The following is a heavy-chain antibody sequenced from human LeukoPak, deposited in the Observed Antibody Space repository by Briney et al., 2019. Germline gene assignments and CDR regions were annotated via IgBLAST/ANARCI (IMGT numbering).Heavy chain of an antibody. CDR1: KFTFSSYW. CDR2: IKEDGSAK. CDR3: AKVGGAGSHYIIDY. V-gene: IGHV3-7*03. D-gene: IGHD1-26*01. J-gene: IGHJ4*02. Sequence: SGGSLRLSCVASKFTFSSYWMSWVRQSPGKGLEWVANIKEDGSAKYYVDSVKGRFTISRDNAKNTLYLQMNSLRAEDTAVHYCAKVGGAGSHYIIDYWGQGTLVTVSS.